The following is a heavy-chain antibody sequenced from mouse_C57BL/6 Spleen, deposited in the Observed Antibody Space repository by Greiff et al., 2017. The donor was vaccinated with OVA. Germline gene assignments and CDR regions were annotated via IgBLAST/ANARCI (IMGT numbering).Heavy chain of an antibody. CDR1: GFTFSDYY. Sequence: EVQLVESEGGLVQPGSSMKLSCTASGFTFSDYYMAWVRQVPEKGLEWVANINYDGSSTYYLDSLKSRFIISSDNAKNILYLQMSSLKSEDTATYYCAREAYYYGSSYEYFDVWGTGTTVTVSS. D-gene: IGHD1-1*01. CDR2: INYDGSST. CDR3: AREAYYYGSSYEYFDV. J-gene: IGHJ1*03. V-gene: IGHV5-16*01.